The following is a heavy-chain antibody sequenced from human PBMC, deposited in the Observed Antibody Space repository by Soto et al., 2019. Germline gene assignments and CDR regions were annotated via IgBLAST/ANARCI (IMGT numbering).Heavy chain of an antibody. D-gene: IGHD3-10*01. CDR3: ARGLGVGGSGSYMFDY. CDR2: INPSGGST. Sequence: ASVKVSCKASGYTFTNYYMHWVRQAPGQGLEWMGIINPSGGSTTYAQMFQGRVTMTRDTSTSTVYMELSSLRSEDTAVYHCARGLGVGGSGSYMFDYWGQGTLVTVSS. V-gene: IGHV1-46*03. J-gene: IGHJ4*02. CDR1: GYTFTNYY.